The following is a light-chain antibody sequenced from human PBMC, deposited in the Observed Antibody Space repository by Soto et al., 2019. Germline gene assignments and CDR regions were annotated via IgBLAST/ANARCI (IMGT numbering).Light chain of an antibody. Sequence: EIVLTQSPGTLSLSPGERATLSCRASQSVSSTYLAWYQQKPGQAPRLLIYGASSRATGIPDRFSGSGSGTHFTLTISRLEPEDFAVYYCQQYATSPRKGYTFGQGTKLEIK. CDR2: GAS. CDR1: QSVSSTY. J-gene: IGKJ2*01. CDR3: QQYATSPRKGYT. V-gene: IGKV3-20*01.